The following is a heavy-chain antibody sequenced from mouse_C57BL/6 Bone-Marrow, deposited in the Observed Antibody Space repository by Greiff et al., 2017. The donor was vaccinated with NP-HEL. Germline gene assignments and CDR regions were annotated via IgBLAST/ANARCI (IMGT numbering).Heavy chain of an antibody. CDR3: ARCGTGYAMDY. CDR2: IWSGGST. V-gene: IGHV2-2*01. Sequence: VQLVESGPGPVQPSQSLSITCTVSGFSLTSYGVHWVRQSPGKGLEWLGVIWSGGSTDYNAAFISRLSISKDNSKRQVFFKMNSLQADDTAIYYCARCGTGYAMDYWGQGTSVTVSS. J-gene: IGHJ4*01. D-gene: IGHD4-1*01. CDR1: GFSLTSYG.